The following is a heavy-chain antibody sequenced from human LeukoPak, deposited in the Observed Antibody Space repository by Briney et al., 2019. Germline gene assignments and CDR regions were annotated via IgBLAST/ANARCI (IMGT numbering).Heavy chain of an antibody. CDR2: INSDGSST. D-gene: IGHD6-19*01. CDR3: ARDSSPAVAAPAGYYYYGMDV. CDR1: GFTFSSYW. J-gene: IGHJ6*02. Sequence: GGSLRLSCAASGFTFSSYWMHWVRQAPGKGLVWVSRINSDGSSTSYADSVKGRFTISRDNAKNTLYLQMNSLRAEDTAVYYCARDSSPAVAAPAGYYYYGMDVWGQGTTVTVSS. V-gene: IGHV3-74*01.